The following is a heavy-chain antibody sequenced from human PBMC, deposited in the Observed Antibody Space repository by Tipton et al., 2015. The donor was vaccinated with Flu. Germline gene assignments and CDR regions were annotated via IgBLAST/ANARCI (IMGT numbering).Heavy chain of an antibody. CDR2: ISYDGSNK. CDR1: EFTFSSYA. D-gene: IGHD2-15*01. J-gene: IGHJ5*02. Sequence: SLRLSCAASEFTFSSYAMHWVRQAPGKGLEWVAVISYDGSNKYYADSVKGRFTISRDNSKNTLYLQMNSLRAEDTAVYYCAREVIVVVVAARAAVGTPSNWFDPWGQGTLVTVSS. V-gene: IGHV3-30*01. CDR3: AREVIVVVVAARAAVGTPSNWFDP.